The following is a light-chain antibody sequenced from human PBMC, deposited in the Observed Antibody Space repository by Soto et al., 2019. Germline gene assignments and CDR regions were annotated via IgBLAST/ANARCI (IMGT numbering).Light chain of an antibody. V-gene: IGLV2-23*02. CDR1: SSDVGSYNL. J-gene: IGLJ1*01. CDR2: EVS. Sequence: QSALTQPASVSESPGQSITISCTGTSSDVGSYNLVSWYQQHPGKAPKLMIYEVSKRPSGVSNRFSGPKSGNTASLTISGLQAEDEADYYCCSYAGSSTVFGTGTKLTVL. CDR3: CSYAGSSTV.